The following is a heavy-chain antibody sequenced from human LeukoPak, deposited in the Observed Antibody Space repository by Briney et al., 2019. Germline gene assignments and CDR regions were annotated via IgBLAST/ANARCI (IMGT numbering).Heavy chain of an antibody. V-gene: IGHV4-59*08. D-gene: IGHD3-22*01. Sequence: SETLCLTCTVSGGSISSYYWSWIRQPPGKGLEWIGYIYYSGSTNYNPSLKSRVTISVDTSKNQFSLKLSSVTAADTAVYYCARLFLPYYDSSGYYWFDPWGQGTLVTVSS. J-gene: IGHJ5*02. CDR2: IYYSGST. CDR3: ARLFLPYYDSSGYYWFDP. CDR1: GGSISSYY.